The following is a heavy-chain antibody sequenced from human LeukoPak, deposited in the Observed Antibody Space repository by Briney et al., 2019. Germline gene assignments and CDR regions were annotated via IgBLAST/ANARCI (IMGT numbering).Heavy chain of an antibody. CDR2: LDPEDVEA. J-gene: IGHJ6*02. Sequence: ASVKVSCKVSGYSLTELSIHWVRQAPGKGLEWMGGLDPEDVEAIYAQKFQGRVTMTEDTSTDTAYMELSSLKSEDTAVYYCATSASAPAYYYGLDVWGRGTTVTVS. D-gene: IGHD2-15*01. V-gene: IGHV1-24*01. CDR3: ATSASAPAYYYGLDV. CDR1: GYSLTELS.